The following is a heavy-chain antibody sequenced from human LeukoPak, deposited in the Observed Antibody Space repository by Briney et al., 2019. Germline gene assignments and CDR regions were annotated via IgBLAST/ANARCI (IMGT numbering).Heavy chain of an antibody. CDR2: IYSSGST. V-gene: IGHV4-4*07. Sequence: SETLSLTCTVSGGSFNGYYWSWIRQPAGKGLEWIGRIYSSGSTNYNPSLKSRVSMSVDTSKNQFSLKLTSVTAADTAVYYCARGGKATVVTMWGQGILVTVSS. J-gene: IGHJ4*02. D-gene: IGHD4-23*01. CDR1: GGSFNGYY. CDR3: ARGGKATVVTM.